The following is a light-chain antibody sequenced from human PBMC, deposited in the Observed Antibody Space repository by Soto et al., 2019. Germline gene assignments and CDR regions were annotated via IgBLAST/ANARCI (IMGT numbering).Light chain of an antibody. Sequence: EIGLTQSPATLSLSPGERATLSCRASQSVSSSYLAWYQQKPVQAPSLLMYDASTRATVIPATFSGSWSADLTTTTISLQPEDVAPVYCRQQNIFRRTFGQGTKVDNK. CDR3: QQNIFRRT. J-gene: IGKJ1*01. CDR1: QSVSSSY. V-gene: IGKV3D-7*01. CDR2: DAS.